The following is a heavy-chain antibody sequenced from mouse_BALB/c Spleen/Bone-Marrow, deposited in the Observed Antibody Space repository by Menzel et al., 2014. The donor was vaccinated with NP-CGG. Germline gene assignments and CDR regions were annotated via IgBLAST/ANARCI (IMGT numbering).Heavy chain of an antibody. Sequence: QVQLQQSGVELVRPGTSVKVSCEASGYAFTNYWIEWVKQRPGQGLEWIGVINPGSGGINYNEKFKGKATLTADKSSNTAYMQLSSLTSDDSAVYFCARELGRGFAYWGQGTLVTVSA. J-gene: IGHJ3*01. D-gene: IGHD4-1*01. V-gene: IGHV1-54*01. CDR2: INPGSGGI. CDR1: GYAFTNYW. CDR3: ARELGRGFAY.